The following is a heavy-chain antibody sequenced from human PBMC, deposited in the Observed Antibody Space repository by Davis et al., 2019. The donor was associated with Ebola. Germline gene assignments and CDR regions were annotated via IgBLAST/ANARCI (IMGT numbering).Heavy chain of an antibody. Sequence: ASVKVSCKASGYTFTGYYMHWVRQAPGQGLEWMGWINPNSGGTNYAQKFQGRVTMTRDTSISTAYMELSRLRSDDTAVYYCARGGLLWFGEFPPPTNWFDPWGQGTLVTVSS. CDR2: INPNSGGT. V-gene: IGHV1-2*02. J-gene: IGHJ5*02. CDR1: GYTFTGYY. D-gene: IGHD3-10*01. CDR3: ARGGLLWFGEFPPPTNWFDP.